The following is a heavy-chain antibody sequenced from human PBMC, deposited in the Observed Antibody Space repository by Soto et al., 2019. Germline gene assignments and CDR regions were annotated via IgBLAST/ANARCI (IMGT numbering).Heavy chain of an antibody. Sequence: QMRVVESGGDVVQPGRSLRLSCVTSGFNFSDHGIHWVRQAPGKGLEWVAVISYDGNKKYYAESVKGRFTISRDNSKNTVSMQMNNLRIDDTAVYYCAMDVFDRWGQGTLVTVSS. CDR3: AMDVFDR. CDR1: GFNFSDHG. CDR2: ISYDGNKK. J-gene: IGHJ4*02. V-gene: IGHV3-30*03. D-gene: IGHD2-2*03.